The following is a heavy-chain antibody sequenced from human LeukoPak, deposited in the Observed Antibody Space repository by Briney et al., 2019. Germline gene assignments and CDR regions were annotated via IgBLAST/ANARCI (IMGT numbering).Heavy chain of an antibody. CDR1: GFTFGDYL. CDR2: IRSKAYGGTT. V-gene: IGHV3-49*03. Sequence: GGSLRLSCTVSGFTFGDYLMNWFRQAPGKGLEWVGFIRSKAYGGTTEYAASVRGRFTISRDDSKSIAHLQMNSLKAEDTAVYYCGSGSGWYSPDYWGQGTLVTVSS. J-gene: IGHJ4*02. CDR3: GSGSGWYSPDY. D-gene: IGHD6-19*01.